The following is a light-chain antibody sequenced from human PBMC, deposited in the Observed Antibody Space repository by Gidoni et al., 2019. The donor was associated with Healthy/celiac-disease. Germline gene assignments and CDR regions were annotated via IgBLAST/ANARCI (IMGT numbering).Light chain of an antibody. CDR3: QQSYSTPMYT. J-gene: IGKJ2*01. Sequence: RVTITCRASQSISSYLNWYQQKPGKAPKLLIYAASSLQSGVPSRFSGSGSGTDFTLTISSLQPEDVATYYCQQSYSTPMYTFGQGTKLEIK. V-gene: IGKV1-39*01. CDR1: QSISSY. CDR2: AAS.